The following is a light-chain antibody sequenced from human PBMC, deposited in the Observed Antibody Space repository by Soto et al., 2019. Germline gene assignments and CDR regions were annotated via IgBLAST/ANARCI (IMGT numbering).Light chain of an antibody. CDR1: RSVTNAY. Sequence: EIVLTQSPGTLSLSLGERATLSCSASRSVTNAYLAWYQQKPGQAPRLLIYGTSARATGIPGRFSGSGSGTDFTLTISRLEPEDFAVYYCHPSDDSLTFGQGTKVEIK. J-gene: IGKJ1*01. CDR2: GTS. V-gene: IGKV3-20*01. CDR3: HPSDDSLT.